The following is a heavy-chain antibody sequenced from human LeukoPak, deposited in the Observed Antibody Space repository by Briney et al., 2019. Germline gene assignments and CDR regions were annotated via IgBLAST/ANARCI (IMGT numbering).Heavy chain of an antibody. CDR1: GFTFSLYE. V-gene: IGHV3-48*03. J-gene: IGHJ4*02. D-gene: IGHD1-26*01. CDR2: ISTGGTTI. CDR3: AREVGAYFDY. Sequence: GGSLRLSCAPSGFTFSLYEMNWVRQAPGKGLEWVSYISTGGTTIYYADSVKGRFTISRDNAKNSLYLQMNSLRAEDTAVYYCAREVGAYFDYWGQGTLVTVSS.